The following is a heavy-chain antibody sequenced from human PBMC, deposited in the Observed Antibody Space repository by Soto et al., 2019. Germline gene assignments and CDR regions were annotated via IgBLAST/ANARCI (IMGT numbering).Heavy chain of an antibody. D-gene: IGHD1-26*01. CDR2: ITSSGSTI. CDR3: ARDEIGGTKSGSPQHPDY. CDR1: GFTFSDYY. J-gene: IGHJ4*02. V-gene: IGHV3-11*01. Sequence: QVQLVESGGGLVKPGGSLRLSCAASGFTFSDYYMSWIRPAPGKGLEWVSYITSSGSTIYYADSVKGRFTISRDNAKNSLYLQMNSLRAEDTAVYYCARDEIGGTKSGSPQHPDYWGQGTLVTVSS.